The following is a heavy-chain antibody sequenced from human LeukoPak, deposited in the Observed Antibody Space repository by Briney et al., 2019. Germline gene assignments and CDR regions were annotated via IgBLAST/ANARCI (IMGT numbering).Heavy chain of an antibody. J-gene: IGHJ4*02. CDR2: ISGSGGST. Sequence: GGSLRLSCAASGFTFSSYAMSWVRQAPGKGLEWVSAISGSGGSTYYADSVKGRFTISRDNSKNTLYLQMNSLRAEDTAVYYCAKDGRLWFGEPIFPLFDYWGQGTLVTVSS. CDR3: AKDGRLWFGEPIFPLFDY. V-gene: IGHV3-23*01. D-gene: IGHD3-10*01. CDR1: GFTFSSYA.